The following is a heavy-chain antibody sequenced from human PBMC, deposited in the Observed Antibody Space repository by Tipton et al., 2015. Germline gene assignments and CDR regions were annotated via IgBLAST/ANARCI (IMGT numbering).Heavy chain of an antibody. CDR3: ARLSVFGGVDY. J-gene: IGHJ4*02. CDR1: GGSIRDVGYY. D-gene: IGHD3-16*01. CDR2: IHYSGTT. V-gene: IGHV4-39*01. Sequence: TLSLTCAVSGGSIRDVGYYWGWIRQSPGKGLEWLGKIHYSGTTYYSPSLMGLVTISLDTSQNQFSLKLSFVTAADTAVYYCARLSVFGGVDYWGQGTLVTVSS.